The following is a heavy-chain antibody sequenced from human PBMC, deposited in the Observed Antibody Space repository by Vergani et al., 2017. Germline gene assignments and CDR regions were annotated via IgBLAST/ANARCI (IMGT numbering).Heavy chain of an antibody. D-gene: IGHD6-19*01. J-gene: IGHJ4*02. CDR2: ISSSSSYI. CDR3: ARDGDSSGWSFDY. V-gene: IGHV3-21*01. Sequence: EVQLVASGGGLVKPGGSLRLSCAASVFTFSSYSMNWVRQAPGKGLEWVSSISSSSSYIYYADSVKGRFTISRDNAKNSLYLQMNSLRAEDTAVYYCARDGDSSGWSFDYWGQGTLVTVSS. CDR1: VFTFSSYS.